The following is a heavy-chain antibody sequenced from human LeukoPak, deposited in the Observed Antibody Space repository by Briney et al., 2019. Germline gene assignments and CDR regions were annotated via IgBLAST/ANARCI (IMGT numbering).Heavy chain of an antibody. CDR2: IYTSGST. V-gene: IGHV4-61*02. CDR3: AREIDNYWSSHYYGSGSYVWGYFDY. Sequence: PSETLSLTCTVSGGSISSGSYYWSWIRQPAGKGLEWIGRIYTSGSTNYNPSLKSRVTISVDTSKNQFSLKLSSVTAADTAVYYCAREIDNYWSSHYYGSGSYVWGYFDYWGQGTLVTVSS. J-gene: IGHJ4*02. CDR1: GGSISSGSYY. D-gene: IGHD3-10*01.